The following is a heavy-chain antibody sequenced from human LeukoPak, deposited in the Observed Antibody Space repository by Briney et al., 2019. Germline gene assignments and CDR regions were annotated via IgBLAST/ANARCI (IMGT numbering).Heavy chain of an antibody. CDR3: ARGQGWLQSSGFSGVFDY. Sequence: SETLSLTCTVSGGSTSSSSYYWGWIRQPPGKGLEWIGSIYYSGSTYYNPSLKSRVTISVDTSKNQFSLKLSSVTAADTAVYYCARGQGWLQSSGFSGVFDYWGQGTLVTVSS. CDR1: GGSTSSSSYY. D-gene: IGHD5-24*01. V-gene: IGHV4-39*01. J-gene: IGHJ4*02. CDR2: IYYSGST.